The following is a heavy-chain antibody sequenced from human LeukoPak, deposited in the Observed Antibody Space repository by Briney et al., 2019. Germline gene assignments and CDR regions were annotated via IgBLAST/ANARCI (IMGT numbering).Heavy chain of an antibody. D-gene: IGHD5-24*01. Sequence: SETLSLTCTVSGYSISSGYYWGWVRQPPGKGLEWIGSIYHSGATYYNPSLKSRVTISVDTSKNQFSLKLSSVTAADTAVYYCARLSRLATTTHYYYYMDVWGKGTTVTISS. CDR3: ARLSRLATTTHYYYYMDV. V-gene: IGHV4-38-2*02. CDR1: GYSISSGYY. J-gene: IGHJ6*03. CDR2: IYHSGAT.